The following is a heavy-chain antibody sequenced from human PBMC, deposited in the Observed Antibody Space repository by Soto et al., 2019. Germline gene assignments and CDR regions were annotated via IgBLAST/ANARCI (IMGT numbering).Heavy chain of an antibody. Sequence: SETLSLTCSVSGASVSSGSFYWSWIRQPPGKGLEWIGFIYNNETFNYNPSLKSRVTLSVDTSKHQFSLKLSSVTAADTAVYYCARVPLRYSSSHNFDSWGQGALVTVSS. J-gene: IGHJ4*02. D-gene: IGHD6-19*01. CDR2: IYNNETF. V-gene: IGHV4-61*01. CDR1: GASVSSGSFY. CDR3: ARVPLRYSSSHNFDS.